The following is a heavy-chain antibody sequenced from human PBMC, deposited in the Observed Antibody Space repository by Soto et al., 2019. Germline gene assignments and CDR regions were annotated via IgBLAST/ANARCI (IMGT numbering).Heavy chain of an antibody. V-gene: IGHV1-18*01. CDR1: GYTFNTYG. Sequence: QVKLVQSGAEVKRPGASVKVSCKASGYTFNTYGITWVRQAPGQWLEWLGWISPYNGNTTYAQNLQGRVTMTTDTSTDIVYMDLRSLTPDDTAVYYFARDRDYDFWSGFLSPWGQGTLVTVSS. J-gene: IGHJ5*02. D-gene: IGHD3-3*01. CDR3: ARDRDYDFWSGFLSP. CDR2: ISPYNGNT.